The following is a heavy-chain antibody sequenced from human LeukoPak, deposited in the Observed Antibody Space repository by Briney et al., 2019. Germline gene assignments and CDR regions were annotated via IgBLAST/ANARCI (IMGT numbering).Heavy chain of an antibody. J-gene: IGHJ3*02. CDR1: GGSISSSSYY. CDR2: IYYSGST. CDR3: AREYSSSYSGRTLDAFDI. V-gene: IGHV4-39*07. D-gene: IGHD6-13*01. Sequence: PSETLSLTCTVSGGSISSSSYYWAWIRQPPGKGLEWIGGIYYSGSTYYNPSLKSRVTISVDTSKNQFSLKLSSVTAADTAVYYCAREYSSSYSGRTLDAFDIWGQGTMVTVSS.